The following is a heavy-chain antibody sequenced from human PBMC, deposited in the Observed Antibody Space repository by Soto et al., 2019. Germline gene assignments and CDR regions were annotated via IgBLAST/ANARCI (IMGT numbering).Heavy chain of an antibody. D-gene: IGHD6-13*01. J-gene: IGHJ4*02. CDR2: ISSASSYT. CDR1: GFTFSSYS. CDR3: ARVKTGSAAGIGSPADY. Sequence: GGSLRFSCAASGFTFSSYSMNWVRQAPGKGLEWVSSISSASSYTYYADSVKGRFTISRDNAKNSLFLQMNSLRAEDTAVYYCARVKTGSAAGIGSPADYWGQGTLVTVSS. V-gene: IGHV3-21*01.